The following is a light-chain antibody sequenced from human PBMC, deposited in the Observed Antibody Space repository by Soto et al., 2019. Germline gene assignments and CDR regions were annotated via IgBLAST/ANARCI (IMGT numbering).Light chain of an antibody. CDR3: QQRTNWPLT. J-gene: IGKJ4*01. Sequence: EIVLTQSPATLSLSPGERATLSCRASQSVSSYLAWYQQKPGQAPRLLIYDASNRATGTPARFSGSGSGTDFTLTSTSLEPEDFAVYYCQQRTNWPLTFGGGTKVDLK. V-gene: IGKV3-11*01. CDR2: DAS. CDR1: QSVSSY.